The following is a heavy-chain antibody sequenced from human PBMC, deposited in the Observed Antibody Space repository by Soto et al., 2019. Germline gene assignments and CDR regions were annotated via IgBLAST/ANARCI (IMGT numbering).Heavy chain of an antibody. Sequence: EASVKVSCKASGYTFIDYYMHWVRQAPGQGFEWMGRISPRSGGTNYAQKFQGRVTMTWDTSLNTAYMELSSLISEDTAVYYCARPPGYINDWYYFDLWGQGTLVTVSS. CDR1: GYTFIDYY. CDR3: ARPPGYINDWYYFDL. D-gene: IGHD3-9*01. V-gene: IGHV1-2*02. J-gene: IGHJ4*02. CDR2: ISPRSGGT.